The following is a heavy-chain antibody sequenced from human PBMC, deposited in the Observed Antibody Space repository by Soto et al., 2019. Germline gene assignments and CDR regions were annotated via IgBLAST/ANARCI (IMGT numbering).Heavy chain of an antibody. J-gene: IGHJ3*02. Sequence: VKVSCKASGGTFSSYAISWVRQAPGQGLEWMGGIIPIFGTANYAQKFQGRVTMTADESTITAYLELSSLKQDDTAVYYCAREVAADGTFREDVFDIWGQGTLVTVSS. D-gene: IGHD6-13*01. CDR2: IIPIFGTA. CDR3: AREVAADGTFREDVFDI. CDR1: GGTFSSYA. V-gene: IGHV1-69*13.